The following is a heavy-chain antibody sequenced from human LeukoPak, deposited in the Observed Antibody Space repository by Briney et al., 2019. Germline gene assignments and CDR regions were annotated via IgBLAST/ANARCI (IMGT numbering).Heavy chain of an antibody. Sequence: SGPTLVKPTQTLTLTCTFSGFSLSTSGVGVGWIRQPPGKALEWLALIYWDDDKRYSPSLKSSLTITKDTSKNQVVLTMTNMDPVDTATYYCAHSPIVVVVAATPSAEYFQHWGQGTLVTVSS. CDR1: GFSLSTSGVG. D-gene: IGHD2-15*01. V-gene: IGHV2-5*02. CDR3: AHSPIVVVVAATPSAEYFQH. J-gene: IGHJ1*01. CDR2: IYWDDDK.